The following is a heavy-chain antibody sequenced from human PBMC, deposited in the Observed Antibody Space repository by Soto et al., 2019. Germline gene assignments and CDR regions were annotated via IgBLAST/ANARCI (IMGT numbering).Heavy chain of an antibody. V-gene: IGHV2-70*04. CDR3: ARVDSAAGY. CDR2: IDWDDDK. Sequence: SGPTLVNPTQTLTLTCTVSGFSLSTSGGRVSWIRQPPGKALEWLARIDWDDDKFYSTSLRTRLAVSKDTSKNQVVLTMTNMDPVDTATYYCARVDSAAGYWGQGTLVTVS. CDR1: GFSLSTSGGR. J-gene: IGHJ4*02. D-gene: IGHD1-26*01.